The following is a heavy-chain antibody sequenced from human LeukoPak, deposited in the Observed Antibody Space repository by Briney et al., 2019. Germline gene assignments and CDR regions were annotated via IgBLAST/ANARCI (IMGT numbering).Heavy chain of an antibody. D-gene: IGHD3-16*01. J-gene: IGHJ6*03. Sequence: ASVKVSCKASGYTFTGYYMHWVRQAPGQGLEWMGWINPNSGGTNYAQKFQGRVTMTRDTSISTAYMELSRLRSDDTAVYYCARGVDYDYVWGTTYYYYYMDVWGKGTTVTISS. V-gene: IGHV1-2*02. CDR2: INPNSGGT. CDR3: ARGVDYDYVWGTTYYYYYMDV. CDR1: GYTFTGYY.